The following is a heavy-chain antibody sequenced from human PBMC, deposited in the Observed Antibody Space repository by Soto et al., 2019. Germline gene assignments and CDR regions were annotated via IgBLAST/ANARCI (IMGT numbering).Heavy chain of an antibody. Sequence: QVQLVQSGAEVKKPGASVKVSCKASGYTFTSYAMHWVRQAPGQRLEWMGWINAGNGNTKYSQKFQGRVTITRDTSASTAYMELSSLRSEDTAVYYCARATQGDSSGYYYFDYWGQGTLVTVSS. CDR1: GYTFTSYA. CDR3: ARATQGDSSGYYYFDY. J-gene: IGHJ4*02. D-gene: IGHD3-22*01. V-gene: IGHV1-3*01. CDR2: INAGNGNT.